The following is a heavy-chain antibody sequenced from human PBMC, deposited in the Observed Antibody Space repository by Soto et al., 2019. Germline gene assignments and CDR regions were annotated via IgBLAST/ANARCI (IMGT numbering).Heavy chain of an antibody. D-gene: IGHD6-6*01. J-gene: IGHJ4*02. CDR3: ARGLSSSAPGVLDY. CDR2: ISYDGSNK. CDR1: GFTFSSYA. V-gene: IGHV3-30-3*01. Sequence: QVQLVESGGGVVQPGRSLRLSCAASGFTFSSYAMHWVRQAPGKGLEWVAVISYDGSNKYYADSVKGRFTISRDNSKNTLYLQMNSLRAEDTAVYYCARGLSSSAPGVLDYWGQGTLVTVSS.